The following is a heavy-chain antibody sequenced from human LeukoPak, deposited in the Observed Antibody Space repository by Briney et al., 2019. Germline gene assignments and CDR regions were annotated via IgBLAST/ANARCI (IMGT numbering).Heavy chain of an antibody. J-gene: IGHJ4*02. CDR1: GFTFNTYT. D-gene: IGHD4-23*01. CDR2: ISFDGINK. Sequence: GESLKISCAASGFTFNTYTMHWVRQAPGKGLAWVAGISFDGINKDYAESVKGRFTISRDNSESTLNLQMNSLRAEDTAVYYCARDRYGANSPFDYWGQGTLVTVSS. V-gene: IGHV3-30-3*01. CDR3: ARDRYGANSPFDY.